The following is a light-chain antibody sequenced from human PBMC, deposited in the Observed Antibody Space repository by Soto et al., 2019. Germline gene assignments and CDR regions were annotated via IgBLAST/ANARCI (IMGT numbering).Light chain of an antibody. Sequence: DIQMTQSPSTLSASVGDRVTITCRASQSLSTWLAWYQLKPGKAPKLVIYDATILESGAPSRFSGSGSGTEFTLTISSLQPDDCATYYCHTYNSYSLHTFGQGTKLEIK. J-gene: IGKJ2*01. CDR3: HTYNSYSLHT. CDR1: QSLSTW. CDR2: DAT. V-gene: IGKV1-5*01.